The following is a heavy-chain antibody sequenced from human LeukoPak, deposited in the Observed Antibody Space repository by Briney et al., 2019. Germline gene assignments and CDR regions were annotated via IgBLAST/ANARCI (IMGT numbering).Heavy chain of an antibody. Sequence: GGSLRLSCAASGFIFSSYAMSWVRQAPGKGLEWVSGITGSGGSTYYADSVKGRFTISRDNSKNTLYLQMNSLRAEDTALYYCARDYYEPTYDYYFDCWGQGTLVTVSS. CDR2: ITGSGGST. V-gene: IGHV3-23*01. CDR3: ARDYYEPTYDYYFDC. CDR1: GFIFSSYA. D-gene: IGHD1-26*01. J-gene: IGHJ4*02.